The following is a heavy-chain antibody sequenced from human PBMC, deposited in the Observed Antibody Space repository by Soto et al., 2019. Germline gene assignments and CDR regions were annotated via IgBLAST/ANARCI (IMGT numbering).Heavy chain of an antibody. CDR2: ISAYNGNA. CDR3: ARGGTGTDYYYYMDV. D-gene: IGHD1-1*01. Sequence: ASVKVSCKASGYTFTSYGISWVRQAPGQGLEWMGWISAYNGNANYAQKLQGRVTMTTDTSTSTAYMELRSLRSEDTAVYYCARGGTGTDYYYYMDVWSKGTTVTVSS. J-gene: IGHJ6*03. V-gene: IGHV1-18*01. CDR1: GYTFTSYG.